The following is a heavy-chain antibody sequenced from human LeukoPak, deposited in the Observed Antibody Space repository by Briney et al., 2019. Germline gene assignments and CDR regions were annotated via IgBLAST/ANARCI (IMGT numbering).Heavy chain of an antibody. CDR3: GRDRPTGYYVY. CDR2: INHSGIT. Sequence: NPSETLSLTCSVSSYSISSGYYWGWIRQSPGKGLEWIASINHSGITYYNPSLKSRVTISVDTSKNQFSLKLTSVTAADTAVYYCGRDRPTGYYVYWGQGILVTVSS. J-gene: IGHJ4*02. CDR1: SYSISSGYY. V-gene: IGHV4-38-2*02. D-gene: IGHD3-9*01.